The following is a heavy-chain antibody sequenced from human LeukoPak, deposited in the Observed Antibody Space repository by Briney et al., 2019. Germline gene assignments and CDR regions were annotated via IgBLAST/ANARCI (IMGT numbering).Heavy chain of an antibody. Sequence: SETLSLTCTVSGGSISSYYWSWIRQPPGKGLEWIGHIYYSGSTNYNPSLKSRVTISVDTSKNQFSLKLSSVTAAGTAVYYCARVGQWLVPYYYYGMDVWGQGTTVTVSS. D-gene: IGHD6-19*01. CDR3: ARVGQWLVPYYYYGMDV. CDR2: IYYSGST. CDR1: GGSISSYY. J-gene: IGHJ6*02. V-gene: IGHV4-59*01.